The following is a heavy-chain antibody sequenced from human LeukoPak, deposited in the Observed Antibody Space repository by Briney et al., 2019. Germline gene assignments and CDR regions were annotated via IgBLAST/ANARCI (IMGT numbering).Heavy chain of an antibody. CDR3: ASSKYSGSYYGEGYFDY. CDR2: INPNSGGT. V-gene: IGHV1-2*02. CDR1: GYTFTGYY. D-gene: IGHD1-26*01. J-gene: IGHJ4*02. Sequence: ASVKVSCKASGYTFTGYYMHWVRQAPGQGLEWMGWINPNSGGTNYAQKFQGRVTMTRDTSISTAYMELSRLRSEDTAVYYCASSKYSGSYYGEGYFDYWGQGTLVTVSS.